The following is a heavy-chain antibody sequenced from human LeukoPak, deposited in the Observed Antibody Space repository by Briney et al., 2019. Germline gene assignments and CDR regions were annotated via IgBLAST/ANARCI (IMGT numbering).Heavy chain of an antibody. J-gene: IGHJ4*02. CDR3: AKDRDLRYFDWLPMEIDY. Sequence: PGGSLRLSCAASGFTFSSYAMSWVRQAPGKGLEWVSAISGSGGSTYYADSVKGRFTISRDNSKNTLYLQMNSLRAEDTAVYYCAKDRDLRYFDWLPMEIDYWGQGTLVTVSS. CDR1: GFTFSSYA. CDR2: ISGSGGST. V-gene: IGHV3-23*01. D-gene: IGHD3-9*01.